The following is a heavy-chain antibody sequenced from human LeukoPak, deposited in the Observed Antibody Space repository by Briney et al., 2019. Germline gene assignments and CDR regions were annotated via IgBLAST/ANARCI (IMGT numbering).Heavy chain of an antibody. CDR3: ARGCSGGSCYTPLWFDP. CDR2: ISSSGSTI. D-gene: IGHD2-15*01. J-gene: IGHJ5*02. CDR1: GFAFSDYY. Sequence: GGSLRLSCAASGFAFSDYYMSWIRQAPGKGLEWVSYISSSGSTIYYADSVKGRFTISRDNAKNSLYLQMNSLRAEDTAVYYCARGCSGGSCYTPLWFDPWGQGTLVTVSS. V-gene: IGHV3-11*01.